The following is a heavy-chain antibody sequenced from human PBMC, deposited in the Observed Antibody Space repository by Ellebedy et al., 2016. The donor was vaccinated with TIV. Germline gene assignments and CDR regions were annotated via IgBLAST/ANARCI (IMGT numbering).Heavy chain of an antibody. CDR2: ISGSGGST. CDR3: AKDRPRPTLGVFYYYGMDV. CDR1: GFTFSSYA. V-gene: IGHV3-23*01. Sequence: PGGSLRLSCAASGFTFSSYAMSWVRQAPGKGLEWASAISGSGGSTYYADSVKGRFTISIDNYKNTLYLQMNSLRAEATAVYYCAKDRPRPTLGVFYYYGMDVWGQGTTVTVSS. J-gene: IGHJ6*02. D-gene: IGHD3-10*01.